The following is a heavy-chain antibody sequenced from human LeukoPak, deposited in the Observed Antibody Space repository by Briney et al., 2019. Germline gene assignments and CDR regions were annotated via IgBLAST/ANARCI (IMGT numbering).Heavy chain of an antibody. J-gene: IGHJ4*02. V-gene: IGHV3-23*01. Sequence: PGGSLRLSCAASGFTFSSYAMSWVRQAPGKGLEWVSATNGSGGRTYYTDSVKGRFTISRDNSKNTLYLQMNSLRAEDTAVYYCAKWGCSGGSCYPFDYWGQGTLVTVSS. D-gene: IGHD2-15*01. CDR1: GFTFSSYA. CDR3: AKWGCSGGSCYPFDY. CDR2: TNGSGGRT.